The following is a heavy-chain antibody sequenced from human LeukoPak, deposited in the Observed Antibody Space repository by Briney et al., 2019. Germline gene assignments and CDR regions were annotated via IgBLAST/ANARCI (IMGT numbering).Heavy chain of an antibody. J-gene: IGHJ4*02. Sequence: ASVNVSCKASGYTFTVYHMHWVRLAPGQGLEWMGRITPNSGDTNYAQKFQGRVTMTRDTSISTAYMELSRLRSDDTAVYYCARDYCSSTSCLFDYWGQGTLVTVSS. CDR3: ARDYCSSTSCLFDY. CDR2: ITPNSGDT. V-gene: IGHV1-2*06. D-gene: IGHD2-2*01. CDR1: GYTFTVYH.